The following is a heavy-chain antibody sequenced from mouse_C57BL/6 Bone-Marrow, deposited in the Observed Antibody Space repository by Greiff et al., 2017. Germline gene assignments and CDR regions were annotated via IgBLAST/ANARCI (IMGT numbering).Heavy chain of an antibody. J-gene: IGHJ2*01. CDR2: IYPGNGDT. CDR3: TRSCYCGSSYLYFDY. Sequence: EVQLVESGTVLAKPGASVKMSCKASGYTFTSYWMHWVKQRPGQGLEWIGGIYPGNGDTNYNQKFKGKATLTAVTSASTAYMELSSLTNEDSAVYYGTRSCYCGSSYLYFDYWGQGTTLTVSS. V-gene: IGHV1-5*01. CDR1: GYTFTSYW. D-gene: IGHD1-1*01.